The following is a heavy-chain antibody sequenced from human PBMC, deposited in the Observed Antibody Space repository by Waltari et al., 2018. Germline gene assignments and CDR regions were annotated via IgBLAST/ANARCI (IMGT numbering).Heavy chain of an antibody. CDR1: GGSIRSGGSS. D-gene: IGHD3-22*01. Sequence: QLQLQESGSGLVKPSQTLSLTCAVSGGSIRSGGSSWSWIRQPPGKGLEWIGYIYHSGSTYYNPSLKSRVTISVDRSKNQFSLKLSSVTAADTAVYYCARGLGAGSSGYYYGYYYYMDVWGKGTTVTVSS. V-gene: IGHV4-30-2*01. J-gene: IGHJ6*03. CDR3: ARGLGAGSSGYYYGYYYYMDV. CDR2: IYHSGST.